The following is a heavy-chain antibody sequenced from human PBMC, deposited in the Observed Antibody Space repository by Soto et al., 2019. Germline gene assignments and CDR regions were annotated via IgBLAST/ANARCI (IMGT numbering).Heavy chain of an antibody. D-gene: IGHD3-10*01. V-gene: IGHV3-9*01. CDR2: ISWNGASI. CDR3: ANLPLYGSGFDC. J-gene: IGHJ4*02. Sequence: DVQLVESGGDLVQPGRSLRLSCVASGFTFDDYAIHWVRRAPGRGLEWVAGISWNGASIGYADSVKGRFTISRDNAKNTLYLPMNSLRNEDTAFYSCANLPLYGSGFDCWGQGTLVTVSS. CDR1: GFTFDDYA.